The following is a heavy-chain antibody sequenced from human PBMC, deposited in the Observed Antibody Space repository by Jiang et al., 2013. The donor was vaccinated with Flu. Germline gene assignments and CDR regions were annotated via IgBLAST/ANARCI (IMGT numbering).Heavy chain of an antibody. CDR3: AIPLGDQWLVPDYYGMDV. Sequence: GAEVKKPGASVKVSCKASGYTFTSYAMHWVRQAPGQRLEWMGWINAGNGNTKYSQKFQGRVTITRDTSASTAYMELSSLRSEDTAVYYCAIPLGDQWLVPDYYGMDVWGQGTTVTVXS. D-gene: IGHD6-19*01. CDR2: INAGNGNT. CDR1: GYTFTSYA. J-gene: IGHJ6*02. V-gene: IGHV1-3*01.